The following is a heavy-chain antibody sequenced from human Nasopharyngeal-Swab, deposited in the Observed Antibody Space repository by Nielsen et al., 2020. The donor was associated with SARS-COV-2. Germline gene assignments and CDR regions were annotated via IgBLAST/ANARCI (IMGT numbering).Heavy chain of an antibody. V-gene: IGHV4-59*11. Sequence: ETLSLTCPVSGVSISSQYWSWIRQPPGKGLEWIGYISHNSGTNYNPSPKSRVTMFMDTSKNQFSLKLRSVTAADTAVYYCAKEGATGWFDPWGQGTLVTVSS. CDR3: AKEGATGWFDP. CDR1: GVSISSQY. CDR2: ISHNSGT. J-gene: IGHJ5*02.